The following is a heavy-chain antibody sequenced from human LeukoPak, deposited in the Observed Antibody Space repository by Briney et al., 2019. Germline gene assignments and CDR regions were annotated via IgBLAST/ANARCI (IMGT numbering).Heavy chain of an antibody. J-gene: IGHJ4*02. Sequence: PGGSLRLSCAASGFTFSSYWMSWVRQAPGKGLEWVANIKQDGSGKYYVDSVRGRFTISRDNSKNTMSVQMDDLRAEDTAVYYCTRYNNDHFDYWGQGTLVTVSS. D-gene: IGHD1-14*01. V-gene: IGHV3-7*01. CDR2: IKQDGSGK. CDR1: GFTFSSYW. CDR3: TRYNNDHFDY.